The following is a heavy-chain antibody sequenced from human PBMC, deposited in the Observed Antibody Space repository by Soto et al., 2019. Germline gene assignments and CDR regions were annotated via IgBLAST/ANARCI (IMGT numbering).Heavy chain of an antibody. CDR1: GFTFSGSA. CDR2: IRSKPNSYAT. V-gene: IGHV3-73*01. Sequence: EVQLVESGGGLVQPGGSLKLSCAASGFTFSGSAMHWVRQASGKGLEWVGRIRSKPNSYATAYAASVKGRFIISRDDSKNTAYMQMNSLKIEDTAVYYCTRWELGATYAFDIWGRGTMVTVSS. CDR3: TRWELGATYAFDI. J-gene: IGHJ3*02. D-gene: IGHD1-26*01.